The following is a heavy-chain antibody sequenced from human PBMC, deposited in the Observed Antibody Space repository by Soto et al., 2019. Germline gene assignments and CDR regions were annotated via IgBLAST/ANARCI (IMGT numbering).Heavy chain of an antibody. D-gene: IGHD1-26*01. J-gene: IGHJ4*02. CDR3: ARDLSAADFGSYFFDY. Sequence: ASVKVSCKASGYTFTSYGISWVRQAPGQGLEWMGWISAYNGNTNYAQKLQGRVTMTTDTSTSTAYMELRSLRSDDTAVYYCARDLSAADFGSYFFDYWGQGTLVTVSS. CDR2: ISAYNGNT. V-gene: IGHV1-18*01. CDR1: GYTFTSYG.